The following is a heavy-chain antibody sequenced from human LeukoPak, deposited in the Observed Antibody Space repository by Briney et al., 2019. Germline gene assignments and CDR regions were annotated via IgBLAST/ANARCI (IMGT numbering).Heavy chain of an antibody. CDR3: ARSHREYSYGRGPSDDAFDN. D-gene: IGHD5-18*01. Sequence: SETLSLTCTVSGGSISSYYWSWIRQPPGKGLEWIGYIYYSGSTNYNPSLKSRVTISVDTSKNQFSLKLSSVTAADTAVYYCARSHREYSYGRGPSDDAFDNWGQGTMVTVSS. CDR1: GGSISSYY. V-gene: IGHV4-59*01. CDR2: IYYSGST. J-gene: IGHJ3*02.